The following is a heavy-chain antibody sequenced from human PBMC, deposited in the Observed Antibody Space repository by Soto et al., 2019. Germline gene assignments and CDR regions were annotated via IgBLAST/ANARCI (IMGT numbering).Heavy chain of an antibody. CDR3: ASPPTASLDAFEI. CDR2: VYYSGIT. V-gene: IGHV4-39*01. CDR1: GSSSSSSSYY. J-gene: IGHJ3*02. Sequence: XETLSVTCAVAGSSSSSSSYYWGCLRQPPGKGLEWIGSVYYSGITYYDPSLKSRVTISVDTSKNQFSLRVSSVTAADTAVYYWASPPTASLDAFEIWRQGTMVTVSS.